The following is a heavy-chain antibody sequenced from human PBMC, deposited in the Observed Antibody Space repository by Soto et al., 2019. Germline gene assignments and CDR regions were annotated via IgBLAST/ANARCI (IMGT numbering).Heavy chain of an antibody. J-gene: IGHJ3*01. Sequence: QVQLVESGGGLVKPGGSLRLSCAASGFTFSDYFMAWIRQAPGKGLERIAYISRNSRYTNFADSVRGRFTISRDNAKNSLYLQMNDLSAEDTAVYYCATNYQEPSDDAFDVWGQGTMVTVSS. CDR2: ISRNSRYT. CDR3: ATNYQEPSDDAFDV. D-gene: IGHD2-2*01. CDR1: GFTFSDYF. V-gene: IGHV3-11*06.